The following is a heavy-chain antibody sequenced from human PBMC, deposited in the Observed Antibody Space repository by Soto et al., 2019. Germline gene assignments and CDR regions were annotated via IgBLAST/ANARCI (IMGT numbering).Heavy chain of an antibody. J-gene: IGHJ6*02. D-gene: IGHD6-19*01. CDR2: MNPNSGNT. V-gene: IGHV1-8*01. CDR3: SRGRSSSGWYYGCYYYGMDV. CDR1: GYTFTSYD. Sequence: QVQLVQSGAEVKKPGASVTVSCKASGYTFTSYDINWVRQATGQGLEWMGWMNPNSGNTGYAQKFQGRVTMTRNTSISTAYMELSSLRSEDTAVYYCSRGRSSSGWYYGCYYYGMDVWGQGTTGTVSS.